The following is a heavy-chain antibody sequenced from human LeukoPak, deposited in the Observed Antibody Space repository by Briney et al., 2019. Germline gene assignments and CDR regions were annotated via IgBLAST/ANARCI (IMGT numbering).Heavy chain of an antibody. Sequence: SETLSLTCTVSGGSISSSSYYWGWIRQPPGKGLEWIGSIYYSGSTYYNPSLKSRVTISVDTSKNQFSLKLSSVTAADTAVYYCARTLLPGYSFDYWGQGTLVTVSS. CDR2: IYYSGST. CDR1: GGSISSSSYY. CDR3: ARTLLPGYSFDY. J-gene: IGHJ4*02. D-gene: IGHD3-22*01. V-gene: IGHV4-39*07.